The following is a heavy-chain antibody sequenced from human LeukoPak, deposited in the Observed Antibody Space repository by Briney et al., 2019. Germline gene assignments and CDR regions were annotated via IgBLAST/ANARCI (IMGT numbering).Heavy chain of an antibody. CDR1: GGSISSGGYY. Sequence: SQTLSLTCTVSGGSISSGGYYWSWIRQPPGKGLEWIGYIYHSGSTYYNPSLKSRVTISVDRSKNQFSLKLSSVTAADTAVYYCARPGQKISYYYDSSGLRRGYYFDYWGRGTLVTVSS. CDR2: IYHSGST. D-gene: IGHD3-22*01. V-gene: IGHV4-30-2*01. J-gene: IGHJ4*02. CDR3: ARPGQKISYYYDSSGLRRGYYFDY.